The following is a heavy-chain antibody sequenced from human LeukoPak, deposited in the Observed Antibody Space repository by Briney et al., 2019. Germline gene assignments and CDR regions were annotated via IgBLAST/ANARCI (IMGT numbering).Heavy chain of an antibody. CDR2: FDPEDGET. V-gene: IGHV1-24*01. D-gene: IGHD3-10*01. Sequence: ASVKVSCKVSGYTLTELSMHWVRQAPGKGLEWMGGFDPEDGETIYAQKFQGRVTMTEDTSTDTAYMELSSLRSEDTAVYYCARGPWFGELLRYWFDPWGQGTLVTVSS. CDR3: ARGPWFGELLRYWFDP. J-gene: IGHJ5*02. CDR1: GYTLTELS.